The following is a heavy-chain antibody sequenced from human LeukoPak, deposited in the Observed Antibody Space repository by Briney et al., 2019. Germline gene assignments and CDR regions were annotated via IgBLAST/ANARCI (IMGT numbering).Heavy chain of an antibody. V-gene: IGHV4-39*07. J-gene: IGHJ4*02. CDR1: GGSISSSSYY. CDR2: IYYSGST. CDR3: ARGSYFDY. Sequence: SETLSLTCTVSGGSISSSSYYWGWIRQPPGKGLEWIGSIYYSGSTYYNPSLKSRVTISVDTSKNQFSLKLSSVTAADSAVYYCARGSYFDYWGQGTLVTVSS.